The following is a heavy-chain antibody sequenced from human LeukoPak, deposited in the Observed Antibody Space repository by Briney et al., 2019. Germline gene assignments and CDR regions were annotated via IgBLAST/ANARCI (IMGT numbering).Heavy chain of an antibody. Sequence: GRSLRLSCAASGFTFSSYAMHWARQAPGKGLEWVAVISYDGSNKYYADSVKGRFTISRDNSKNTLYLQMNSLRAEDTAVYYCARDRDGYNFPFNLPDYWGQGTLVTVSS. CDR3: ARDRDGYNFPFNLPDY. V-gene: IGHV3-30*01. CDR1: GFTFSSYA. J-gene: IGHJ4*02. CDR2: ISYDGSNK. D-gene: IGHD5-24*01.